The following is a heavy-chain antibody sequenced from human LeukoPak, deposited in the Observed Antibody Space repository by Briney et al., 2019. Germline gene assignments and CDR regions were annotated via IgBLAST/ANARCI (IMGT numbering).Heavy chain of an antibody. J-gene: IGHJ4*02. CDR3: AREMYDVLSGYFLPDY. CDR2: ISSGGSYV. D-gene: IGHD3-9*01. V-gene: IGHV3-21*01. CDR1: GFTFGSYS. Sequence: GGTLRLSCAAAGFTFGSYSMSWFRQAPARGLEWVSSISSGGSYVYYADSLKGRFTISRDNVNNTLYLQINSLRAEDTAVFYCAREMYDVLSGYFLPDYWGQGTLVTVSS.